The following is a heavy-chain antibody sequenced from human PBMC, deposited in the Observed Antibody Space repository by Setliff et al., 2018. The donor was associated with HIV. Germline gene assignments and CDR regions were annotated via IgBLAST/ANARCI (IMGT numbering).Heavy chain of an antibody. Sequence: GGSLRLSCAASGFTFDDYAMHWVRQAPGKGLEWVSLISWDGGSTYYVDSVKSRADSVQGRFTISSDNSKNSLYLQMNSLRVPGVVIVRGCQAVVEMATDHYYYYYYMDVWGKGTTVTVSS. D-gene: IGHD3-22*01. CDR2: ISWDGGST. CDR3: CQAVVEMATDHYYYYYYMDV. CDR1: GFTFDDYA. J-gene: IGHJ6*03. V-gene: IGHV3-43D*04.